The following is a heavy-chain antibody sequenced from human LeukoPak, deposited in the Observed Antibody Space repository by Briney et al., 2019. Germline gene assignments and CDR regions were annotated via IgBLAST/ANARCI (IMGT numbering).Heavy chain of an antibody. D-gene: IGHD1-26*01. J-gene: IGHJ4*02. CDR2: IYYSGST. V-gene: IGHV4-59*08. CDR3: ASKPVGATPYFDY. CDR1: GGSISSYY. Sequence: SETLSLTCTVSGGSISSYYWSWIRQPPGKGLEWIGYIYYSGSTNYNPSLKSRVTISVDTSKNQFSLKLSSVTAADTAVYYCASKPVGATPYFDYWGQGTLVTVSS.